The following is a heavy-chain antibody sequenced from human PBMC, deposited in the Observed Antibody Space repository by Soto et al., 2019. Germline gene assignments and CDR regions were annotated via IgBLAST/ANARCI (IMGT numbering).Heavy chain of an antibody. J-gene: IGHJ4*02. CDR2: ITGSDSGT. CDR3: AKELNDGRWYAEE. D-gene: IGHD6-13*01. Sequence: EVHLLESGGGVVHPGESLRLSWGSSGFTFSTCVMTWVRQAPGKGLEWVSCITGSDSGTHYADSVKGRFTITRDNSKNNMYLQMNTLRVDDTGIYYCAKELNDGRWYAEEWGQGTLVTVSS. V-gene: IGHV3-23*01. CDR1: GFTFSTCV.